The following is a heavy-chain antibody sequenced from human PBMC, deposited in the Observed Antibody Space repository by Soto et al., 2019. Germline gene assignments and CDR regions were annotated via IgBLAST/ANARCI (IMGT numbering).Heavy chain of an antibody. CDR1: GFTFSSYA. J-gene: IGHJ6*02. CDR3: ARDLVGARQVQGRYYYGMDV. Sequence: GVSLRRSCAASGFTFSSYAMHWVRQAPGKGLEWVAVISYDGSNKYYADSVKGRFTISRDNSKNTLYLQMNSLRAEDTAVYYCARDLVGARQVQGRYYYGMDVWGQGTTVTVSS. CDR2: ISYDGSNK. D-gene: IGHD1-26*01. V-gene: IGHV3-30-3*01.